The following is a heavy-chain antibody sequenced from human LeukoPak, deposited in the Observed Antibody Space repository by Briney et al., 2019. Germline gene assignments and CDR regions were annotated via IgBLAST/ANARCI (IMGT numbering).Heavy chain of an antibody. CDR2: IGIAADT. Sequence: PGGSLRLSCAASGFAFSSYDMHWVRHARAKGLECVSGIGIAADTNYAVSGKGRFTVSTDNVKNSLYLQMNSLRAGDTAVYYCVRAVYCSGGSCTLLPPLWGQGALVTVSS. CDR3: VRAVYCSGGSCTLLPPL. CDR1: GFAFSSYD. J-gene: IGHJ4*02. V-gene: IGHV3-13*04. D-gene: IGHD2-15*01.